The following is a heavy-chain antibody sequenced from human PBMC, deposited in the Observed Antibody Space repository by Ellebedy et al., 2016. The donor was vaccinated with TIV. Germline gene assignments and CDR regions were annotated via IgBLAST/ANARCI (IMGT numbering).Heavy chain of an antibody. CDR3: ATSGKGWFDY. CDR2: IIPIFGTA. Sequence: SVKVSCXASGGTFSSYAISWVRQAPGQGLEWMGGIIPIFGTANYAQKFQGRVTITADESTSTAYMELSSLRSEDTAVYYCATSGKGWFDYWGQGTLVTVSS. V-gene: IGHV1-69*13. CDR1: GGTFSSYA. J-gene: IGHJ5*01. D-gene: IGHD3-10*01.